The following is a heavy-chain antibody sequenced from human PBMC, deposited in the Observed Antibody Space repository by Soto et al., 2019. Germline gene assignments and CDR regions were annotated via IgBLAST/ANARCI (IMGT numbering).Heavy chain of an antibody. J-gene: IGHJ6*03. CDR1: GYTFTCYY. CDR2: ISAYNGNT. Sequence: DSVKVSCKASGYTFTCYYMHWVRQAPGQGLEWMGWISAYNGNTNYAQKLQGRVTMTTDTSTSTAYMELRSLRSDDTAVYYCARVVGYYYYYMDVWGKGTTVTVSS. CDR3: ARVVGYYYYYMDV. V-gene: IGHV1-18*04.